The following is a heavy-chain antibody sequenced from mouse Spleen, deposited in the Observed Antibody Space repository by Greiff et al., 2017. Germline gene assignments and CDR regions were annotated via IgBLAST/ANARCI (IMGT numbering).Heavy chain of an antibody. CDR2: ISDDGSN. Sequence: EVKLVESGPGFVKPSQSLSLTCSVTGYSITSGYYWRCLRPPPGSKLEWTGFISDDGSNNYKPSLKNRISITRDTSKNQFFLKLNSVTTEDTATYGYARGGYSYRQGYFDYWGQGTTRTVSS. D-gene: IGHD2-12*01. V-gene: IGHV3-6*01. J-gene: IGHJ2*01. CDR3: ARGGYSYRQGYFDY. CDR1: GYSITSGYY.